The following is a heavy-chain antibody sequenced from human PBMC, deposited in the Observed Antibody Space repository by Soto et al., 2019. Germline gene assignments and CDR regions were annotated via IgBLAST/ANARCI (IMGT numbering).Heavy chain of an antibody. V-gene: IGHV4-61*01. J-gene: IGHJ6*02. CDR1: GGSVSRGSHY. CDR3: ARYTYTYDGGVSPECYCYGMDV. D-gene: IGHD3-16*01. Sequence: NPSETLSLTCTVSGGSVSRGSHYWSWTRQPPGKGLEWIGYIFYSGSTNYNPSLKSRLTISVDTSKNQFSLKLSSVTAADTAVYYCARYTYTYDGGVSPECYCYGMDVWGQGTTVTVSS. CDR2: IFYSGST.